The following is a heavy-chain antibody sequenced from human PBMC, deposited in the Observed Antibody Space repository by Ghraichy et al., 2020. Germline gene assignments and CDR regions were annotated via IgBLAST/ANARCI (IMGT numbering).Heavy chain of an antibody. J-gene: IGHJ3*02. CDR3: AKVPRLPLGAFDI. D-gene: IGHD4-11*01. CDR1: GFTFSSYA. Sequence: GGSLRLSCAASGFTFSSYAMSWVRQAPGKGLEWVSAISGSGGSTYYADSVKGRFTISRDNSKNTLYLQMNILRAEDTAVYYCAKVPRLPLGAFDIWGQGTMVTVSS. V-gene: IGHV3-23*01. CDR2: ISGSGGST.